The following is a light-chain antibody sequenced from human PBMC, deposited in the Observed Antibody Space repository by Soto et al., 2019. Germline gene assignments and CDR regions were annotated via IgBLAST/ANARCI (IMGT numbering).Light chain of an antibody. J-gene: IGKJ1*01. CDR3: QQYNSYSEA. V-gene: IGKV1-5*03. CDR1: QSISTW. Sequence: DIQMTQSPSTLPASVGDRVTITCRANQSISTWLAWYQQKPGKAPNLLIYKASRLETGVPSRFSGSGSGTEFSLNISFTQHDDFVTYYCQQYNSYSEAFGKGTKWDI. CDR2: KAS.